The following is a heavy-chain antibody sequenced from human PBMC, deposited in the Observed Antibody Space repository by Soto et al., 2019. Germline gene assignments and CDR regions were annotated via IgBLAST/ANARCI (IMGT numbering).Heavy chain of an antibody. CDR3: ARQQYTVVTAFDV. D-gene: IGHD2-15*01. CDR1: GGSITPYY. V-gene: IGHV4-59*07. CDR2: VSYNGNT. J-gene: IGHJ3*01. Sequence: QVQLKESGPGLVKPADTLSLKCTVSGGSITPYYWSWIRQTPGGGLEWIGYVSYNGNTNYNPSLNSRVSISADTSKNEFSLKLTSLTAADAAIYFCARQQYTVVTAFDVWGQGTMVAVSS.